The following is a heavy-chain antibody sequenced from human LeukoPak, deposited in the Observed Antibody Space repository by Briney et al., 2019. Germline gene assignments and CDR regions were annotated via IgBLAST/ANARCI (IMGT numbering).Heavy chain of an antibody. CDR2: IYYSGST. V-gene: IGHV4-39*01. D-gene: IGHD2-15*01. J-gene: IGHJ4*02. CDR3: ARLLTGY. CDR1: GGSISSYS. Sequence: SETLSLTCTVSGGSISSYSWSWIRQPPGKGLQWLGRIYYSGSTDYNPSLKSRVTISVDTSKNQFSLKLSSVTAADTAVYYCARLLTGYWGQGTLVTVSS.